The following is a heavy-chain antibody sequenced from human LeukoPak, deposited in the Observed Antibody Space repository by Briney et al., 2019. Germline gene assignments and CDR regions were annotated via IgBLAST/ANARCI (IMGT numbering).Heavy chain of an antibody. D-gene: IGHD6-25*01. Sequence: SETLSLTCALYGGSFSGYYWSWIRQPPRDWREWIGEINHSGSTNYNPSLKSRVTISVDTSKNQFSLKLSSVTAADTAVYYCARPIAAATGHHPFDYWGQGTLVTVSS. CDR3: ARPIAAATGHHPFDY. J-gene: IGHJ4*02. CDR1: GGSFSGYY. CDR2: INHSGST. V-gene: IGHV4-34*01.